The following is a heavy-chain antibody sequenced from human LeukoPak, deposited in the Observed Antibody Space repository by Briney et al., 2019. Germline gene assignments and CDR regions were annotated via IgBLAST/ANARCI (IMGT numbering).Heavy chain of an antibody. J-gene: IGHJ3*02. Sequence: ASVKVSCKASGYTFTSYGISWVRQAPGQGLEWRGWISAYNGNTNYAQKLQGRVTMTTDTSTSTAYMELRSLRSDDTAVYYCATTLDYYDSSVLRIGAFDIWGQGTMVTVSS. CDR2: ISAYNGNT. CDR3: ATTLDYYDSSVLRIGAFDI. CDR1: GYTFTSYG. V-gene: IGHV1-18*01. D-gene: IGHD3-22*01.